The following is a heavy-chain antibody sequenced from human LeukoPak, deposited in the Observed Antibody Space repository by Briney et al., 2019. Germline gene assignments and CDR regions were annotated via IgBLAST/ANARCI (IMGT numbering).Heavy chain of an antibody. V-gene: IGHV6-1*01. J-gene: IGHJ3*02. Sequence: PSQALSLTCALSGDIVSSNSAAWDWIRQSPSRGLEWLGRTYYRSKWHNDYALSVESRITINPDTSKNQFSLQLNSVTPEDTAVYYCAREVVAGDDAFDIWGQGTMVTVSS. CDR2: TYYRSKWHN. CDR3: AREVVAGDDAFDI. D-gene: IGHD2-15*01. CDR1: GDIVSSNSAA.